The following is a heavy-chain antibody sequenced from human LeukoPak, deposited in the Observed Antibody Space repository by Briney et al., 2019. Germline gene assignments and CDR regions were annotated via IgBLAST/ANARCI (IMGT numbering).Heavy chain of an antibody. V-gene: IGHV4-59*08. CDR2: IYYSGST. CDR1: GGSFSGYY. D-gene: IGHD5-18*01. Sequence: PSETLSLTCAVYGGSFSGYYWSWIRQPPGKGLEWIGYIYYSGSTNYNPSLKSRVTISVDTSKNQFSLKLSSVTAADTAVYYCARQGVDTAMGFDYWGQGTLVTVSS. J-gene: IGHJ4*02. CDR3: ARQGVDTAMGFDY.